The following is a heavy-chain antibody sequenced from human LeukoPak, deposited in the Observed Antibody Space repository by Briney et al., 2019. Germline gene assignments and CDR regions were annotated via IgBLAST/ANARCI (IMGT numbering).Heavy chain of an antibody. CDR1: GGSISSYY. D-gene: IGHD1-26*01. J-gene: IGHJ4*02. CDR2: IYYSGST. Sequence: SETLSLTCTVSGGSISSYYRSWIRQPAGKGLEWIGRIYYSGSTYYNPSLKSRVTISVDTSKNQFSLKLSSVTAADTAVYYCARPIVGATTNYFDYWGQGTLVTVSS. CDR3: ARPIVGATTNYFDY. V-gene: IGHV4-59*05.